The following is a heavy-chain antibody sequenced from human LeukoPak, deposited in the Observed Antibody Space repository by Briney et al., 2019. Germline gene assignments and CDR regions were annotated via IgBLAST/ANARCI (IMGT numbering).Heavy chain of an antibody. CDR2: IYSGGST. CDR3: AAQDNFYWPHQSIDY. V-gene: IGHV3-53*01. J-gene: IGHJ4*01. D-gene: IGHD3-9*01. Sequence: GGSLRLSCVVSRFTVSSNYIGWVRQAPGKRLEWVSVIYSGGSTYYADSVKGRFTIPRDNSKNTLYLQMNSLRAEDTAVYYCAAQDNFYWPHQSIDYWGKGTLVTVSS. CDR1: RFTVSSNY.